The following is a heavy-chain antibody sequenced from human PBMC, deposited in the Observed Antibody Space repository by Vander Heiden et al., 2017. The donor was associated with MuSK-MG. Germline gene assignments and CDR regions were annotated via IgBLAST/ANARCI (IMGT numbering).Heavy chain of an antibody. CDR1: GFTFRSYS. J-gene: IGHJ6*03. Sequence: EVQLVESGGGVVKPGGSLRLSCAASGFTFRSYSMNWVRQAPGKGLEWVSSISSSSSYIYYADSVKGRFTISRDNAKNSLYLQMNSLRAEDTAVYYCARVAGASGYYYYYYMDVWGKGTTGTVSS. V-gene: IGHV3-21*01. CDR2: ISSSSSYI. D-gene: IGHD1-26*01. CDR3: ARVAGASGYYYYYYMDV.